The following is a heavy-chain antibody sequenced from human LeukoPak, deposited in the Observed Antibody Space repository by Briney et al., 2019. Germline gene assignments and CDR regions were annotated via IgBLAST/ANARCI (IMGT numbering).Heavy chain of an antibody. CDR1: GFTFNSYA. V-gene: IGHV3-64D*06. Sequence: PGGSLRLSCSASGFTFNSYAMHWVRQAPGKGLEYVSAISSNGGSTYYADSVKGRFTISRDNSKNTLYLQMSSLRAEDTAVYYCVKDLGLAAAGTTTTQIDYWGQGTLVTVSS. CDR3: VKDLGLAAAGTTTTQIDY. J-gene: IGHJ4*02. D-gene: IGHD6-13*01. CDR2: ISSNGGST.